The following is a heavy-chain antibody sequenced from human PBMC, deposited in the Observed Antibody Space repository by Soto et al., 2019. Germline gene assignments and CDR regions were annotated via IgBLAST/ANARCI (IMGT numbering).Heavy chain of an antibody. J-gene: IGHJ6*03. CDR3: ARVERVAGKGWDYYYMDV. D-gene: IGHD6-19*01. CDR2: IIPIPGIA. Sequence: QVQLVQSGAEVKKPGSSVKVSCEASGGTFNTYTISWVRQAPGQGLEWMGRIIPIPGIANYAQKFQGRVTITADKPTSTVYMELSSLRSEDTAVYYCARVERVAGKGWDYYYMDVWGKGTTVTVSS. V-gene: IGHV1-69*02. CDR1: GGTFNTYT.